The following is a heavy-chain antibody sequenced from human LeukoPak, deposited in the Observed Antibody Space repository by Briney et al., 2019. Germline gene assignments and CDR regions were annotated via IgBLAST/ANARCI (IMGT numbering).Heavy chain of an antibody. CDR2: ISYDGSNK. CDR1: GFTFSSYA. D-gene: IGHD3-3*01. CDR3: AREVGSYDFLWPSYYFDY. Sequence: PGGSLRLSCAASGFTFSSYAMHWVRQAPGKGLEWVAVISYDGSNKYYADSVKGRFTTSRDNSKNTLYLQMNSLRAEDTAVYYCAREVGSYDFLWPSYYFDYWGQGTLVTVSS. J-gene: IGHJ4*02. V-gene: IGHV3-30-3*01.